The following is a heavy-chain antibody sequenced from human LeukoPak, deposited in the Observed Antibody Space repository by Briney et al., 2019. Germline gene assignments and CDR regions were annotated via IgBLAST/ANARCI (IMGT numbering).Heavy chain of an antibody. J-gene: IGHJ4*02. CDR3: ARGVGTATDY. Sequence: SLRLSCAASGFTVSSNYMTWVRQAPGKGLEWVSVISSGDSTYYADSVKGRFTISRDNSKNTLYLQMNSLRAEDTAVYYCARGVGTATDYWGQGTLVTVSS. CDR2: ISSGDST. CDR1: GFTVSSNY. D-gene: IGHD5-18*01. V-gene: IGHV3-53*01.